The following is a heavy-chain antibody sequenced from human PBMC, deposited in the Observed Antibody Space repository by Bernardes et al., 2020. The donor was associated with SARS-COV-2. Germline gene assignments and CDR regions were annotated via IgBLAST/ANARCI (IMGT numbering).Heavy chain of an antibody. V-gene: IGHV3-7*03. Sequence: GRSLRPSCAASGFGFSDYCMTWVRQAPGKGLEWVANTKRDGSETYYVDSVKGRLTISRDNVKNLVFLQMNSLRAEDTAVFYCVRSAGMDVWGQGTMVTVSS. CDR1: GFGFSDYC. CDR3: VRSAGMDV. CDR2: TKRDGSET. J-gene: IGHJ6*02.